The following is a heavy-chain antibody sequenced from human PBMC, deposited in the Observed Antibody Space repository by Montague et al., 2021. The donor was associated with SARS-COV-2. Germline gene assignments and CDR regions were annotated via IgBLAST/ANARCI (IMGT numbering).Heavy chain of an antibody. CDR2: VYYSRYT. J-gene: IGHJ4*02. Sequence: SETLSLTCTVSGDSVSSSDHYWGWIRQPPGKGLEWLGIVYYSRYTYYXXXFKGRVTISIDASKNQFSLKLNSLTATDTAIYHCARRRLREDYFDFWGQGTLLTVSS. CDR1: GDSVSSSDHY. D-gene: IGHD4-17*01. CDR3: ARRRLREDYFDF. V-gene: IGHV4-39*01.